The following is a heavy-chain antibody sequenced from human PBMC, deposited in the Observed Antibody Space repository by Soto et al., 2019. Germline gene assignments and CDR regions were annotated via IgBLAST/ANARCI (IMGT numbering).Heavy chain of an antibody. V-gene: IGHV4-39*01. CDR2: IYYSGST. Sequence: PSETLSLTCTVSGGSISSSSYYWGWIRQPPGKGLEWIGSIYYSGSTYDNPSLKSRVTISVDTSKNQFSLKLSSVPAADTALYYGARTALGGEFQDYWGQGTLVTVSS. J-gene: IGHJ4*02. CDR1: GGSISSSSYY. CDR3: ARTALGGEFQDY. D-gene: IGHD1-26*01.